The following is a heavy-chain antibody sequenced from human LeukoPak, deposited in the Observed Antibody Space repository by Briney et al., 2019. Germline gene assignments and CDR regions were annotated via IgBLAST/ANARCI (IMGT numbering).Heavy chain of an antibody. Sequence: GGSLRLSCAASGFTFDDYAMHWVRQAPGRGLEWVSLISWDGGSTYYADSVKGRFTISRDNSKNSLYLQMNSLRAEDTALYYCAKDGGGPMVREVYYYYYYYMDVWGKGTTVTVSS. CDR1: GFTFDDYA. CDR2: ISWDGGST. D-gene: IGHD3-10*01. CDR3: AKDGGGPMVREVYYYYYYYMDV. J-gene: IGHJ6*03. V-gene: IGHV3-43D*03.